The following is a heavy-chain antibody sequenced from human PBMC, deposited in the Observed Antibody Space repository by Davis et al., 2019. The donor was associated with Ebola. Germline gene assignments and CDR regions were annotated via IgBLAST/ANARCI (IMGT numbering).Heavy chain of an antibody. Sequence: SVKVSCKASGGTFSSYAISWVRQAPGQGLEWMGRIIPILGIANYAQKFQGRVTITADKSTSTAYMELSSLRSEDTAVYYCARSIPHFSFWTADLIGGMDVWGQGTTVIVSS. CDR3: ARSIPHFSFWTADLIGGMDV. J-gene: IGHJ6*02. CDR2: IIPILGIA. D-gene: IGHD3/OR15-3a*01. V-gene: IGHV1-69*04. CDR1: GGTFSSYA.